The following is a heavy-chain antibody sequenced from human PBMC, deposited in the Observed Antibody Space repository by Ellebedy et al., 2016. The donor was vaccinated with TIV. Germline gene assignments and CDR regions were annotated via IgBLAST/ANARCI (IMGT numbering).Heavy chain of an antibody. CDR2: IRSKANSYAT. J-gene: IGHJ4*02. D-gene: IGHD5-18*01. V-gene: IGHV3-73*01. CDR3: NEDTAMV. CDR1: GFTFSGSA. Sequence: GESLKISCAASGFTFSGSAMHWVRQASGKGLEWVGRIRSKANSYATAYAASVKGRFTISRDDSKNTAYLQMNSLKTEDKAVYYCNEDTAMVWGQGTLVTVSS.